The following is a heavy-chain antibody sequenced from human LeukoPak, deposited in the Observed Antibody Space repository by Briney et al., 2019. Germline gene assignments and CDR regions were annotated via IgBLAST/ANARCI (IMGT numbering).Heavy chain of an antibody. CDR1: GFSFSTYA. Sequence: GRSLRLSCAASGFSFSTYAMHWVRQAPGKGLEWVALIWHDASHTFYTDSVKGRFTISRDNSKNTVYLKMNSLGGEDTAVYYCAREPSGSGSYPDYWGQGTLVTVSS. V-gene: IGHV3-33*01. CDR3: AREPSGSGSYPDY. J-gene: IGHJ4*02. D-gene: IGHD3-10*01. CDR2: IWHDASHT.